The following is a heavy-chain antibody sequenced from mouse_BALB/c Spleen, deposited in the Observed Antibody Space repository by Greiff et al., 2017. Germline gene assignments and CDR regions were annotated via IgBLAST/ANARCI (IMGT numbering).Heavy chain of an antibody. CDR1: GYSFTSYW. CDR2: IYPGNSDT. D-gene: IGHD2-10*01. J-gene: IGHJ1*01. Sequence: EVQLQQSGTVLARPGASVKMSCKASGYSFTSYWMHWVKQRPGQGLEWIGAIYPGNSDTSYNQKFKGKAKLTAVTSASTAYMELSSLTNEDSAVYYCTREEASYYGNLSWYFDVWGAGTTVTVSS. CDR3: TREEASYYGNLSWYFDV. V-gene: IGHV1-5*01.